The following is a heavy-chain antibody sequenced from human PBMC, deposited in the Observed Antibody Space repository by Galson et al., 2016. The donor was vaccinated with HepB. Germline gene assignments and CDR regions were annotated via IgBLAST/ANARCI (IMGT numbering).Heavy chain of an antibody. CDR1: GYTFTSYG. V-gene: IGHV1-18*01. J-gene: IGHJ4*02. CDR2: ISSYNGNT. D-gene: IGHD3-22*01. CDR3: ARGFRGNSGYYLN. Sequence: SVKVSCKASGYTFTSYGISWVRQAPGQGLEWMGWISSYNGNTDYAQKFQGRVTMTTDTSTSTAYMDLRSLRSNDTAVYFCARGFRGNSGYYLNWGQGTLVTVSS.